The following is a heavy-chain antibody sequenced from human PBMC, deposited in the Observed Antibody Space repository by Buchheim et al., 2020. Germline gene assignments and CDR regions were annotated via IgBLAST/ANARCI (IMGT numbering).Heavy chain of an antibody. CDR1: GITVSNAW. CDR3: ARVRGAAAGYMMDY. D-gene: IGHD6-13*01. V-gene: IGHV3-7*01. CDR2: IKQDGSEK. J-gene: IGHJ4*02. Sequence: EVQLVESGGGLVKPGGSLRLSCAASGITVSNAWMSWVRQAPGKGLEWVANIKQDGSEKYYVDSVKGRFTISRDNAKNSLYLQMNSLRAEDTAVYYCARVRGAAAGYMMDYWGQGTL.